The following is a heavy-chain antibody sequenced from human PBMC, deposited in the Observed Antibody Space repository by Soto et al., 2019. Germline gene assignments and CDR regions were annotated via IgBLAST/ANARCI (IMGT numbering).Heavy chain of an antibody. J-gene: IGHJ5*02. D-gene: IGHD6-13*01. V-gene: IGHV3-21*01. CDR2: ISINSAYI. Sequence: GGSLRRSCAASGFTFRSFTMNWVRQAPGKGLEWVSTISINSAYIYYTDALRGRFTISRDNAKNSLHRQMNSLRAEDTAVYYCTRDASRDSSARGWFDPWGPGTLVTVSS. CDR1: GFTFRSFT. CDR3: TRDASRDSSARGWFDP.